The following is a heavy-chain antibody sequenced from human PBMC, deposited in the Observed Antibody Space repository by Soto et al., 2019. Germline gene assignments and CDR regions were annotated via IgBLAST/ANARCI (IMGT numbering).Heavy chain of an antibody. CDR3: ARWWSGSRQGFDP. V-gene: IGHV4-31*03. D-gene: IGHD3-3*01. CDR1: GGSISSGDYY. CDR2: IYYSGST. J-gene: IGHJ5*02. Sequence: QVQLQESGPGLVKPSQTLSVTCTVSGGSISSGDYYWSWIRQQPGKGLEWIGYIYYSGSTYYNPSLKSRVTISVDTSKNQFSLKLSSVTAADTAVYYYARWWSGSRQGFDPWGQGTLVTVSS.